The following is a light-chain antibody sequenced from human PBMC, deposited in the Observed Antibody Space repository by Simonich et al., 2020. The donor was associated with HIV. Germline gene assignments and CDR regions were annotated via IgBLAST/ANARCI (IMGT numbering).Light chain of an antibody. Sequence: QSALTQPASVSGSPGQSIPISCTGTSSDVGGYNYVSWYQQHPGKAPQRMIYDVSGRPSGVSNRFSGSKSGNTASLTISGLQGEDEADYYCSSYTSSSTVLFGGGTKLTVL. V-gene: IGLV2-14*01. CDR2: DVS. J-gene: IGLJ2*01. CDR3: SSYTSSSTVL. CDR1: SSDVGGYNY.